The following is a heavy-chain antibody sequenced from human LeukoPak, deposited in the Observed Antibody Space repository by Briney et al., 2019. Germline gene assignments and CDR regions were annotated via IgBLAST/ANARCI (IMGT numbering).Heavy chain of an antibody. Sequence: GGSLRLSCAASGLTFTSVWMNWVRQAPGKGLEWVGRIKGMGSGGTADYSAPVKGRFTISRDDSKNTLYLQMSSLTTEDTAVYYCTVVLAGTPGEPIIDVWGQGTLVTVSS. CDR3: TVVLAGTPGEPIIDV. CDR1: GLTFTSVW. J-gene: IGHJ4*02. V-gene: IGHV3-15*05. CDR2: IKGMGSGGTA. D-gene: IGHD1-14*01.